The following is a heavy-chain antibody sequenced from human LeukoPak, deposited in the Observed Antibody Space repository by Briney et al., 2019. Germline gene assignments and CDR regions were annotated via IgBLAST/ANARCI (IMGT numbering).Heavy chain of an antibody. J-gene: IGHJ6*02. V-gene: IGHV1-2*06. Sequence: GASVKVSCKASGYTFTGYHMHWVRQAPGQGPEWMGRINPNSGDTNYAQKFQGRVTITADESTSTAYMELSSLRSEDTAVYYCADDSSSWSSYYYYGMDVWGQGTTVTVSS. CDR1: GYTFTGYH. CDR2: INPNSGDT. D-gene: IGHD6-13*01. CDR3: ADDSSSWSSYYYYGMDV.